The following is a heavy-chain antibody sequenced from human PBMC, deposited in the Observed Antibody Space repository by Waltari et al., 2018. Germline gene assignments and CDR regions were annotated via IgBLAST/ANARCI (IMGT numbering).Heavy chain of an antibody. CDR1: GYTFTGYY. J-gene: IGHJ4*02. CDR3: ARVNTITMVRGVPYDY. CDR2: TNPNSGGT. Sequence: QVQLVQSGAEVKKPGASVKVSCKASGYTFTGYYMHWVRQAPGQGLEWMGRTNPNSGGTNYAQKFQGRVTMTRDTSISTAYMGLSRLRSDDTAVYYCARVNTITMVRGVPYDYWGQGTLVTVSS. V-gene: IGHV1-2*06. D-gene: IGHD3-10*01.